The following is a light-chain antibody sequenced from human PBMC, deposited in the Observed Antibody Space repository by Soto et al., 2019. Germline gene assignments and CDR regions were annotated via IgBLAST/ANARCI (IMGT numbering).Light chain of an antibody. V-gene: IGKV3-15*01. CDR1: QSVFSS. CDR3: QQYHNWPA. J-gene: IGKJ1*01. CDR2: GAA. Sequence: EIVMTQSPATLSVPPGERATLSCRASQSVFSSLAWFQQKPGQAPRLLIYGAATRATGIPARFSGSGSGTEFTLTISSLQSEDLAVYYCQQYHNWPAFGQGTKVDIK.